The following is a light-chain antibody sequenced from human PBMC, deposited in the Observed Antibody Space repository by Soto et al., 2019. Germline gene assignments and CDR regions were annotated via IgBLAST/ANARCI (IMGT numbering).Light chain of an antibody. CDR3: HQRSNWPT. Sequence: EIVLTQSPATLSLSPGERATLSCRASQSVSSYLAWYQQKPGQAPRLLIYDASTRATGIPARFSGSGSGTDFTLTISRHEPDDVAVYYCHQRSNWPTFGPGTKVDIK. V-gene: IGKV3-11*01. J-gene: IGKJ3*01. CDR1: QSVSSY. CDR2: DAS.